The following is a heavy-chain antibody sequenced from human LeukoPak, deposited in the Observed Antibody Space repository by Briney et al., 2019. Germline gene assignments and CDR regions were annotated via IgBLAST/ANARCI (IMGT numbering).Heavy chain of an antibody. D-gene: IGHD5-18*01. CDR2: IYYSGST. J-gene: IGHJ6*03. Sequence: PSETLSLTCTVSGGSISSYYWSWIRQPPGKGLEWIGYIYYSGSTNYNPSLKSRVTISVDTSKNQFSLKLSSVTAADTAVYYCARVNSYGYSYYYYMDVWGKGTAVTVSS. CDR1: GGSISSYY. CDR3: ARVNSYGYSYYYYMDV. V-gene: IGHV4-59*01.